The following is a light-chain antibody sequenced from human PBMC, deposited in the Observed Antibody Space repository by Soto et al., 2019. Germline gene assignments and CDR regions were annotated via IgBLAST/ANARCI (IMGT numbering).Light chain of an antibody. V-gene: IGLV1-47*01. Sequence: QSVLTQPPSASGTPGQRVTISCSGSSSNIGSNYVYWYQQLPGTAPKLLIYRNNQRPSGVPDRFSGSKSGTSASLAISGLRSEDEADYYFAAWEDSLSGYVLRIGTKVXXL. CDR1: SSNIGSNY. J-gene: IGLJ1*01. CDR3: AAWEDSLSGYV. CDR2: RNN.